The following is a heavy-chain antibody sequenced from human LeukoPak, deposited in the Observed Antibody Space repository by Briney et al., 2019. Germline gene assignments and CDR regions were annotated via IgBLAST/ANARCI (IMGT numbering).Heavy chain of an antibody. J-gene: IGHJ4*02. V-gene: IGHV3-7*03. CDR3: AREDFDY. Sequence: GGSLRLSCAASGFTFSSYSMNWVRQAPGKGLEWVATIKPDGSEKFYVDSVKGRFTISRDNAKNSLFLQMNSPRIEDTAVYYCAREDFDYWDQGTLVTVS. CDR1: GFTFSSYS. CDR2: IKPDGSEK.